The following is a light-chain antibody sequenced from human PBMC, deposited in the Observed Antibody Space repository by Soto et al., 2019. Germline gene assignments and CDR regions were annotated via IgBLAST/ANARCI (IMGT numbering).Light chain of an antibody. J-gene: IGLJ2*01. CDR1: SSNVGGYNY. V-gene: IGLV2-11*01. CDR2: DVS. CDR3: CSYAGSYTLGV. Sequence: SALTQPRSVSGSPGQSVTISCTGTSSNVGGYNYVSWYQQQTGKAPKLMIYDVSKRPSGVPDRFSGSKSGNTASLTISGLQAEDEADYYCCSYAGSYTLGVFGGGTKLTVL.